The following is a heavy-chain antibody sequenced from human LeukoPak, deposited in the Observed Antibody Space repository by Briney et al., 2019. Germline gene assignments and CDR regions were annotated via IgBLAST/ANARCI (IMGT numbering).Heavy chain of an antibody. D-gene: IGHD2-15*01. CDR3: ARDPCSGGSCYPSP. CDR2: IYTSGST. Sequence: PSETLSLTCTVSGGSISSYYRSWIRQPAGKGLEWIGRIYTSGSTNYNPSLKSRVTMSVDTSKNQFSLKLSSVTAADTAVYYCARDPCSGGSCYPSPWGQGTLVTVSS. V-gene: IGHV4-4*07. CDR1: GGSISSYY. J-gene: IGHJ5*02.